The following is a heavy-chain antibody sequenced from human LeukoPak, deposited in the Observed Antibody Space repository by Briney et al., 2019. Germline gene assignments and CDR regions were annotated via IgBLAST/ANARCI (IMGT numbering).Heavy chain of an antibody. CDR1: GFTFDDYA. J-gene: IGHJ4*02. V-gene: IGHV3-9*01. CDR3: ARGPGPLAHYDYVQYPYYFDY. CDR2: ISWNSSSI. D-gene: IGHD3-16*01. Sequence: GGSLRLSCAASGFTFDDYAMHWVRQAPGKGLEWVSGISWNSSSIGYADSVKGRFTISRDNAKNSLYLQMNSLRAEDTAVYYCARGPGPLAHYDYVQYPYYFDYWGQGTLVTVSS.